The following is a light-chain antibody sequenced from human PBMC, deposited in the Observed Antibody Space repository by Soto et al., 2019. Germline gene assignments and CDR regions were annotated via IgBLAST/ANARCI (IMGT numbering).Light chain of an antibody. Sequence: EVVLTQSPGTLSLSPGERATLSCRASHSLTNNYLAWYQQKPGQAPRLLIFGSSDRATGIPGRFSGSGSGTDFTLTISRLEPDDFAVYYCQQYCSSPPYTFGQGTKLEIK. J-gene: IGKJ2*01. CDR3: QQYCSSPPYT. CDR2: GSS. CDR1: HSLTNNY. V-gene: IGKV3-20*01.